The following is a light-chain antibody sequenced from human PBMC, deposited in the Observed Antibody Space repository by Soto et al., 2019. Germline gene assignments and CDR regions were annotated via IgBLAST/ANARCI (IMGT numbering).Light chain of an antibody. V-gene: IGKV1-5*03. CDR2: KAS. J-gene: IGKJ1*01. CDR3: QHYNSYSEA. CDR1: QTIISW. Sequence: DIQMTQSPSTLSGSVGYRVTITCRASQTIISWLAWYQQKPGKAPKLLIYKASTLKSGVPSRFSGSGSGTELTLTISSLQPDDFATYYCQHYNSYSEAFGQGTEV.